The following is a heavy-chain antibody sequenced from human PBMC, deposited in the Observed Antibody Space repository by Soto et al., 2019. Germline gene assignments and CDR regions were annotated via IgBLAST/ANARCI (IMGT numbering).Heavy chain of an antibody. CDR1: GGTFSSCA. V-gene: IGHV1-69*12. CDR3: ARDQVVATKLYYYYYGMDV. D-gene: IGHD5-12*01. J-gene: IGHJ6*02. CDR2: IIPIFGTA. Sequence: QVQLVQSGAEVKKPGSSVKVSCKASGGTFSSCAISWVRQAPGQGLEWMGGIIPIFGTANYAQKFQGRVTITADESTSTAYMELSSLRSEDTAVYYCARDQVVATKLYYYYYGMDVWGQGTTVTVSS.